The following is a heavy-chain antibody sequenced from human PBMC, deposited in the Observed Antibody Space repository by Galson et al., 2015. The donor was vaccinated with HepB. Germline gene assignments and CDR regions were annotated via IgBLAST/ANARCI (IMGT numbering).Heavy chain of an antibody. V-gene: IGHV1-8*01. D-gene: IGHD2-2*01. J-gene: IGHJ6*03. CDR2: MNPNSGNT. CDR1: GYTFTSYD. CDR3: ARGRLGYCSSTSCYGYYYYYMDV. Sequence: SVKVSCKASGYTFTSYDINWVRQATGQGLEWMGWMNPNSGNTGYAQKFQGRVTMTRNTSISTAYMELSSLRSEDTAVYYCARGRLGYCSSTSCYGYYYYYMDVWGKGTTVTVSS.